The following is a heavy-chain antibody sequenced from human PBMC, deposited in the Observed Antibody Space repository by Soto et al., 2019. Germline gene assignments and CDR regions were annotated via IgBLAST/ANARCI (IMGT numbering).Heavy chain of an antibody. J-gene: IGHJ6*02. CDR1: GFTVSSDY. CDR2: IYSGGST. CDR3: ARDPGDRNGMIV. Sequence: EVQVVESGGGLVQPGGSLRLSCAASGFTVSSDYMNWVRQAPGKGLEWVSVIYSGGSTYYADSVKGRFTISRDNSKNTLYIQMNILRAEDTAVYYCARDPGDRNGMIVWGQGTTVTVSS. V-gene: IGHV3-66*01. D-gene: IGHD1-26*01.